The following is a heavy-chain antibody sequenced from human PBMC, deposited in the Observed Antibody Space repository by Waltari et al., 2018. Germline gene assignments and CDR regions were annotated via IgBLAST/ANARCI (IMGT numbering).Heavy chain of an antibody. D-gene: IGHD3-10*01. CDR2: IYYSGST. V-gene: IGHV4-39*01. Sequence: QLQESGPGLVKPSETLSLTCTVSGGSIRSSSDYWGWIRQPPGKGLEWIGTIYYSGSTYYNPSLESRVTISIDTSKDQFSLKLSSVTAADTATYFCARQAGGSGSLYTWFDPWGQGTLVTVSS. J-gene: IGHJ5*02. CDR3: ARQAGGSGSLYTWFDP. CDR1: GGSIRSSSDY.